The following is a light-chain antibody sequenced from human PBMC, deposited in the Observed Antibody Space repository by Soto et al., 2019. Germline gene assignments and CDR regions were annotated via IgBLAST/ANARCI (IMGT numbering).Light chain of an antibody. CDR3: QQYSKYPWT. J-gene: IGKJ1*01. CDR1: QSIDKW. V-gene: IGKV1-5*03. CDR2: KAS. Sequence: DIQMTQSPSTLSASVGDRVTVTCRASQSIDKWLAWYQQKPGKAPKLLMYKASLLQSGIPSRFSGSGSGTEFTLTISSLQSDDVASYYCQQYSKYPWTFGQGTKLEV.